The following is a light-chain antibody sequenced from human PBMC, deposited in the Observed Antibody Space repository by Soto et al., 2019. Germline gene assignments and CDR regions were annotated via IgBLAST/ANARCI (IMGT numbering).Light chain of an antibody. CDR3: QTWGTGVV. V-gene: IGLV4-69*01. CDR1: SGHSSYA. Sequence: QLVLTQSPSASASLGASVKLTCTLSSGHSSYAIAWHQQQPEKGPRYLMKLNSDGSHNKGDGIPDRFSGSSSGAERYLTISSLQSDGEADYDCQTWGTGVVFGGGTQLTVL. J-gene: IGLJ2*01. CDR2: LNSDGSH.